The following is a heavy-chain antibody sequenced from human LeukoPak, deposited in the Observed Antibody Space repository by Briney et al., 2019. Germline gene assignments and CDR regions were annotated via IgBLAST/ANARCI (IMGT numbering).Heavy chain of an antibody. CDR2: ISSSGSVR. CDR1: GFTFSDYY. Sequence: GGSLRLSCAASGFTFSDYYMSWIRQAPGKGLEWVSYISSSGSVRTYADSLKGRFTISRDNAKNSLYLQMNSLRAEDTAVYYCAKDRGYSSSLNWFDPWGQGTLVTVSS. D-gene: IGHD6-13*01. CDR3: AKDRGYSSSLNWFDP. J-gene: IGHJ5*02. V-gene: IGHV3-11*01.